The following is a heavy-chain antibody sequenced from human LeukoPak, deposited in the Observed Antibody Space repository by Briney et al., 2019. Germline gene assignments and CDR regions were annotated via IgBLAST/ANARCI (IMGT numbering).Heavy chain of an antibody. CDR3: ARDFLYSSGYGIDY. V-gene: IGHV3-30-3*01. Sequence: GGSLRLSCAVSGFTFSSYAMHWVRQAPGKGLEWVAVISYDGSNKYYADSVKGRFTISRDNSKNTLYLQMNSLRAEDTAVYYCARDFLYSSGYGIDYWGQGTLVTVSS. CDR2: ISYDGSNK. D-gene: IGHD3-22*01. J-gene: IGHJ4*02. CDR1: GFTFSSYA.